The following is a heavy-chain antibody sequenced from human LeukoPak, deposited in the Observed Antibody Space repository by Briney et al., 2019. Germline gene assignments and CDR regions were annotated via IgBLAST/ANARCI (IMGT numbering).Heavy chain of an antibody. CDR3: ARESPIAVAGTGAFDI. D-gene: IGHD6-19*01. CDR2: IIPILGIA. V-gene: IGHV1-69*04. CDR1: GGTFSSYA. J-gene: IGHJ3*02. Sequence: SVKVSCKASGGTFSSYAISWVRQAPGQGLKWMGRIIPILGIANYAQKFQGRVTITADKSTSTAYMELSSLRSEDTAVYYCARESPIAVAGTGAFDIWGQGTMVTVSS.